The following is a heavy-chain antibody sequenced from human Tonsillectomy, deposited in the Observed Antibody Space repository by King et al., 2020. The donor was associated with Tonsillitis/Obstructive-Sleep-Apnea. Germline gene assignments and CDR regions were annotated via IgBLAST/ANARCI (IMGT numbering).Heavy chain of an antibody. Sequence: QLVQSGDEVKKPGASVKVSCKASGYTFSNYGISWVRQAPGQGLEWMGWISPCNGDTNYAQKLQGRVTMTTGTSTSTAYMELRSLRSDDTAVYFCARDSMSHYYDSSAYYTFAYWGQGTLVTVSS. J-gene: IGHJ4*02. D-gene: IGHD3-22*01. V-gene: IGHV1-18*01. CDR2: ISPCNGDT. CDR3: ARDSMSHYYDSSAYYTFAY. CDR1: GYTFSNYG.